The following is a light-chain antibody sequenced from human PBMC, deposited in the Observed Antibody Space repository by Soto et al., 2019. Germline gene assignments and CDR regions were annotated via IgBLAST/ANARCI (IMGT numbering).Light chain of an antibody. CDR1: QSISSW. CDR3: QHQWT. Sequence: DIQMTQSPSTLSASVGDRVTITCRASQSISSWLAWYQQKPGKAPKLLIYKASSLESGVPSRFIGSGSGTEFTLTISSLQPDDFATYYCQHQWTFGQGTKVEIK. V-gene: IGKV1-5*03. J-gene: IGKJ1*01. CDR2: KAS.